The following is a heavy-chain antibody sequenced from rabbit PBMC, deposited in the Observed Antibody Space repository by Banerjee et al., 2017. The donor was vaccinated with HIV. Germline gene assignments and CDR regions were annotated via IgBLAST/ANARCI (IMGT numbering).Heavy chain of an antibody. Sequence: QSLEESGGDLVKPGASLTLTCTASGFSFSSSYHMGWVRQALGKGLEYIGYISYGGSTYYASWAKGRFTISKTSSTTVTLQMTSLTAADTATYFCARVDDENNYYMGDYFNLWGPGTLVTVS. CDR3: ARVDDENNYYMGDYFNL. D-gene: IGHD1-1*01. CDR2: ISYGGST. J-gene: IGHJ4*01. V-gene: IGHV1S40*01. CDR1: GFSFSSSYH.